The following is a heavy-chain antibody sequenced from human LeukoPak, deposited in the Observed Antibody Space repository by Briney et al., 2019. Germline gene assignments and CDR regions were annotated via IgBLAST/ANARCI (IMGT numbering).Heavy chain of an antibody. CDR3: AKETAAKYYSYYYAIDV. CDR2: ISWNSGSI. D-gene: IGHD6-25*01. Sequence: GRSLRLSCAASGFTFDNYAMHWVRQAPGKGLEWVSGISWNSGSIAYADSVKGRFTISRDNAKNSLYLQMNGLRAEDTALYYCAKETAAKYYSYYYAIDVWGQGTTVTVSS. V-gene: IGHV3-9*01. J-gene: IGHJ6*02. CDR1: GFTFDNYA.